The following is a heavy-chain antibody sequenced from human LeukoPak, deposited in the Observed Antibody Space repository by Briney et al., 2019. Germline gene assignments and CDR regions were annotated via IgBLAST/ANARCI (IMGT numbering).Heavy chain of an antibody. V-gene: IGHV6-1*01. CDR2: TYYRSKWYN. D-gene: IGHD6-19*01. CDR3: ARDIRGGGYSSGWYEKFVDY. Sequence: SQTLSLTCAISGDSVSSNSAAWNWIRQSPSRGLEWLGRTYYRSKWYNDYAVSVKSRITINPDTSKNQFSLQLNSVTPEDTAVYYCARDIRGGGYSSGWYEKFVDYWGQGTLVTVSS. J-gene: IGHJ4*02. CDR1: GDSVSSNSAA.